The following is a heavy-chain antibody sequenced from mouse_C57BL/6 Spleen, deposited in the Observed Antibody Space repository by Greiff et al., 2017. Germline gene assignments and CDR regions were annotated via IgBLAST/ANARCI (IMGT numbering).Heavy chain of an antibody. CDR1: GYTFTSYT. D-gene: IGHD2-3*01. J-gene: IGHJ3*01. CDR3: AREGVYDGYLPWFAY. V-gene: IGHV1-4*01. Sequence: QVQLQQSGAELARPGASVKMSCKASGYTFTSYTMHWVKQRPGQGLEWIGYINPSSGYTKYNQKFKDKATLTADKSSSTAYMQLSSLTSEDSAVYYCAREGVYDGYLPWFAYWGQGTLVTVSA. CDR2: INPSSGYT.